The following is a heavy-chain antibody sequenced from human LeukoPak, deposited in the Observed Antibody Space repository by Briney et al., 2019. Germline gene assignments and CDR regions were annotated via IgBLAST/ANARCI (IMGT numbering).Heavy chain of an antibody. V-gene: IGHV4-34*01. D-gene: IGHD3-3*01. CDR2: INHSGST. CDR1: GGSFSGYY. J-gene: IGHJ4*02. Sequence: PSETLSLTCAVYGGSFSGYYWSWIHQPPGKGLEWIGEINHSGSTNYNPSLKSRVTISVDTSKNQFSLKLSSVTAADTAVYYCARSAGITIFGVVSYYFDYWGQGTLVTVSS. CDR3: ARSAGITIFGVVSYYFDY.